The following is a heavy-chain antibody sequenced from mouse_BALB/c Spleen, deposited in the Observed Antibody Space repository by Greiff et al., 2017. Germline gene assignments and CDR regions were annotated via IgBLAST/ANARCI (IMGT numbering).Heavy chain of an antibody. D-gene: IGHD2-2*01. CDR1: GFTFTSYW. V-gene: IGHV1-87*01. CDR3: ARYGYDDVHAMDY. CDR2: IYPGDGDT. J-gene: IGHJ4*01. Sequence: VQLQQSGAELARPGASVKLSCKASGFTFTSYWMLWVKQRPGQGLEWIGAIYPGDGDTRYTQKFKGKATLTADKSSSTAYMQLSSLASEVSAVYYCARYGYDDVHAMDYWGQVTSVTVSS.